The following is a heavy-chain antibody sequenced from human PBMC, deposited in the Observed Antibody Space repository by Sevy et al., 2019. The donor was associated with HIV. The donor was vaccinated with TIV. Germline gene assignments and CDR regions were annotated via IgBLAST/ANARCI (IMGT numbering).Heavy chain of an antibody. CDR1: GFTFSSYA. J-gene: IGHJ1*01. CDR2: ISYYGNNK. D-gene: IGHD3-10*01. Sequence: GGSLRLSCAASGFTFSSYAIHWVRQAPGKGLEWVAVISYYGNNKYYADSVQGRFTVSRDNSKNTLYVQMNSLRAEDTAVYYCAKDHNLWSEGGFLHHWGQGTLVTVSS. V-gene: IGHV3-30*18. CDR3: AKDHNLWSEGGFLHH.